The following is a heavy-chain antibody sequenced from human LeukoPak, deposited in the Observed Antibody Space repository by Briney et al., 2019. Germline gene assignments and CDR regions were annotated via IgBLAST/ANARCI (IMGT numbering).Heavy chain of an antibody. CDR3: ARDRAIRGGLVDSGFDY. V-gene: IGHV1-69*06. J-gene: IGHJ4*02. CDR1: GGTFSSYA. D-gene: IGHD2-2*02. CDR2: IIPIFGTA. Sequence: ASVKVSCKASGGTFSSYAISWVRQAPGQGLEWMGGIIPIFGTANYAQKFQGRVTITADKSTSTAYMELSSLRSEDTAVYYCARDRAIRGGLVDSGFDYWGQGTLVTVSS.